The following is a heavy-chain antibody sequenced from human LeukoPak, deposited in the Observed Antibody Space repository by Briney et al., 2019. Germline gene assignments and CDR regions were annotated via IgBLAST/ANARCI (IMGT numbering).Heavy chain of an antibody. Sequence: GGSLRLSCAASGFIFSDYYMSWIRQAPGKGLEWVSYLSTSGDIMYYAGSVKGRFTISRDNAKNSLYLEMDSLSAEDTAVYYGARGHYGGNPADAFDIWGQGTMVTVS. V-gene: IGHV3-11*01. CDR3: ARGHYGGNPADAFDI. CDR2: LSTSGDIM. D-gene: IGHD4-23*01. CDR1: GFIFSDYY. J-gene: IGHJ3*02.